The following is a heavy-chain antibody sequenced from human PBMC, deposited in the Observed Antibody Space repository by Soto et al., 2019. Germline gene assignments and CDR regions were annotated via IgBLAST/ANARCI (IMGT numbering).Heavy chain of an antibody. V-gene: IGHV3-30*04. CDR3: AIAPGSDDAYDYGFFH. CDR2: SSDDGKNE. Sequence: GGSLRLSWAASGFTFNTYAMHWVRQAPGKGLEWVAVSSDDGKNEHHANSVKGRFTISRDNSRNTLYLQMNSLRPEGTALYYCAIAPGSDDAYDYGFFHCGRGTLVTVSS. J-gene: IGHJ4*02. D-gene: IGHD5-12*01. CDR1: GFTFNTYA.